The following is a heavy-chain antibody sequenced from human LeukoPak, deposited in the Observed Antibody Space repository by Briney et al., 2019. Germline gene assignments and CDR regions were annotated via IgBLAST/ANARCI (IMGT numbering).Heavy chain of an antibody. CDR2: IYYSGST. CDR3: ARGCGGDCYSPILYYYYYYMDV. Sequence: SETLSLTCTVSGGSISSYYWSWIRQPPGKGLEWIGYIYYSGSTNYNPSLKSRVTISVDTSKNQFSLKLGSVTAADTAVYYCARGCGGDCYSPILYYYYYYMDVWGKGTTVTVSS. V-gene: IGHV4-59*01. CDR1: GGSISSYY. J-gene: IGHJ6*03. D-gene: IGHD2-21*01.